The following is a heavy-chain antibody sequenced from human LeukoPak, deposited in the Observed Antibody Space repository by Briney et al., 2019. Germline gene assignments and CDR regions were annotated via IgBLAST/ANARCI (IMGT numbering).Heavy chain of an antibody. CDR3: ARVQDIRAFHI. Sequence: PSETLSLTCTVSGGSISSGSYYWSWIRQPAGKGLEWIGRIYTSGSTNYNPSLKSRVTISVDTSKNQFSLKLSSVTAADTAVYYCARVQDIRAFHIWGQGTMVTVSS. V-gene: IGHV4-61*02. D-gene: IGHD2-15*01. J-gene: IGHJ3*02. CDR1: GGSISSGSYY. CDR2: IYTSGST.